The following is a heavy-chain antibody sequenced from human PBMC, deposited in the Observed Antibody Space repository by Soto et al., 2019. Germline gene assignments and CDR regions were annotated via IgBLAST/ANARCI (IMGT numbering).Heavy chain of an antibody. CDR1: GFPFSSYA. CDR2: ISGSGGST. D-gene: IGHD6-13*01. CDR3: AKDLYSSSWYDDY. J-gene: IGHJ4*02. V-gene: IGHV3-23*01. Sequence: GGFLRLSCAASGFPFSSYAMSWVRQAPGKGLEWVSAISGSGGSTYYAGSVKGRFTISRDNSKNTLYLQMNSLRAEDTAVYYCAKDLYSSSWYDDYWGQGALVTVSS.